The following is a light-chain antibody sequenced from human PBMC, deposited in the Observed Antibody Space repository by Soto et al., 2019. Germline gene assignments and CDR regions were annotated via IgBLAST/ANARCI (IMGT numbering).Light chain of an antibody. CDR3: AAWDDSLNGYV. J-gene: IGLJ1*01. V-gene: IGLV1-44*01. Sequence: QSLLTQPPSASGTPWQRVTISCSGGSSNIGTNAVNWYQQLPGTAPKLLIYNNNQRPSGVPDRFSGSKSGTSASLAISGLQSEDEADYYCAAWDDSLNGYVFGTGTKSPS. CDR1: SSNIGTNA. CDR2: NNN.